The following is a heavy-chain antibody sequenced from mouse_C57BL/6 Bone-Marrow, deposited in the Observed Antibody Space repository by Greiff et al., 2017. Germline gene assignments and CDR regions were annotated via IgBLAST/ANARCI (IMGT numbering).Heavy chain of an antibody. CDR2: FYPRSGNT. V-gene: IGHV1-81*01. D-gene: IGHD1-1*01. Sequence: QVHVKQSGAELARPGASVKLSCKASGYTFTSYGISWVKQRTGQGLEWIGEFYPRSGNTYYNEKFKGKDTLTADKSSSTAYMELRSLTSEDSAVXVCARQVLTTVVEGDYWGQGTTLTVSS. J-gene: IGHJ2*01. CDR3: ARQVLTTVVEGDY. CDR1: GYTFTSYG.